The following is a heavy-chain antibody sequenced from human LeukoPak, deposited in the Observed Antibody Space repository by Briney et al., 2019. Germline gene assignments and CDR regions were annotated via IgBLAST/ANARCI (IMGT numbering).Heavy chain of an antibody. V-gene: IGHV3-30*18. CDR1: GFTFSSYG. CDR2: ISYDGSNK. Sequence: GGSLRLSCAASGFTFSSYGMHWVRQAPGKGLEWVAVISYDGSNKYYADSVKGRFTISRDNSKNTLYLQMNSLRAEDTAVYYCAKDQGNTANLDYWSQGTLVTVSS. CDR3: AKDQGNTANLDY. J-gene: IGHJ4*02. D-gene: IGHD5-18*01.